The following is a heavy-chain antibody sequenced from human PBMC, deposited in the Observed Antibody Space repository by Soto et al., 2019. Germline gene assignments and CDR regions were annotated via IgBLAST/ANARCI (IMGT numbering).Heavy chain of an antibody. D-gene: IGHD3-3*01. CDR1: GGTFNRYA. CDR2: IIPIFGIG. J-gene: IGHJ6*02. CDR3: ARSAITLFGVVSIPPHYYSEMDV. Sequence: QVQLVQSGAEVKKPGSSVKVSCKASGGTFNRYAISWARQAPGQGLEWMGGIIPIFGIGNDAQRFQGRVTITADESTGTAYRSLSSLRSEDTGVYYCARSAITLFGVVSIPPHYYSEMDVWGQGTTVTVSS. V-gene: IGHV1-69*01.